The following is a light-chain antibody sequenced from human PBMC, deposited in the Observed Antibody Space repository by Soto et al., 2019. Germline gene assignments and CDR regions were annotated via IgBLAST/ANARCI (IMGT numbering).Light chain of an antibody. CDR3: QQCYSVPCT. CDR1: QSVLFSSNNKHS. J-gene: IGKJ2*02. Sequence: DIVMTQSPDSLSVSLGDRATINCKSSQSVLFSSNNKHSLAWYQQKPGQPPRLLIYWASSRESGVPDRFSGSGSGTDFTLTISSLQAEDVAVYYCQQCYSVPCTFGQGTNLEIK. V-gene: IGKV4-1*01. CDR2: WAS.